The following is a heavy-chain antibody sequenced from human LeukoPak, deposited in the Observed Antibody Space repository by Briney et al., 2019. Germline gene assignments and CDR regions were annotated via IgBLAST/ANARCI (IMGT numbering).Heavy chain of an antibody. Sequence: SVKVSCKASGGTFSSYTISWVRQAPGQGLEWMGRIIPILGIANYAQKFQGRVTITADKSTSTAYMELSSLRSEDTAVYYCALEGMATLDACDIWGQGTMVTVSS. CDR3: ALEGMATLDACDI. V-gene: IGHV1-69*02. D-gene: IGHD5-24*01. CDR2: IIPILGIA. J-gene: IGHJ3*02. CDR1: GGTFSSYT.